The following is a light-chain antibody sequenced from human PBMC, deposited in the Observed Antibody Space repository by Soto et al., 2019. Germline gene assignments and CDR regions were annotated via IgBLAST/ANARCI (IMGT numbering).Light chain of an antibody. V-gene: IGLV1-47*01. CDR2: RND. CDR3: AAWDDSLSGVV. J-gene: IGLJ2*01. Sequence: QSVLTQPPSASGTPGQRVTISCSGDTSNIGSNFVYWYQQLPGTAPKRLIYRNDQRPSGVPDRFSGSRPGTSASLAIDGLRSEDEAEYYCAAWDDSLSGVVFGGGTKLTVL. CDR1: TSNIGSNF.